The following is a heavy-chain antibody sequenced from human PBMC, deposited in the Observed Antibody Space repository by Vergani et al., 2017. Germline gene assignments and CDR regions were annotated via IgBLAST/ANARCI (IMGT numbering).Heavy chain of an antibody. Sequence: QLQLQESGPGLVKPSETLSLTCTVSGGSISSSSYYWGWIRQPPGKGLEWIGSIYYSGSTYYNPSLKSRVTISVDTSKNHFALKLSSVTAADTAVYYCASTTSRWYLGSVDDWGQGALVTVSS. CDR2: IYYSGST. V-gene: IGHV4-39*02. D-gene: IGHD6-13*01. J-gene: IGHJ4*02. CDR3: ASTTSRWYLGSVDD. CDR1: GGSISSSSYY.